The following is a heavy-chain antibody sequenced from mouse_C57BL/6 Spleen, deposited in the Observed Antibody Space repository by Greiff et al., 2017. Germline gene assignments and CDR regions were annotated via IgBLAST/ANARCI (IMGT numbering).Heavy chain of an antibody. J-gene: IGHJ3*01. CDR3: AKHGGSSYLPFAY. D-gene: IGHD1-1*01. V-gene: IGHV2-9*01. CDR1: GFSLTRYG. CDR2: IWGGGST. Sequence: QVQLQQSGPGLVAPSQSLSITCTVSGFSLTRYGVDWVRQPPGKGLEWLGVIWGGGSTNYNSALMSRLSIRKDNSKSQGFLKMNRLQTDDTAMYYCAKHGGSSYLPFAYWGQGTLVTDSA.